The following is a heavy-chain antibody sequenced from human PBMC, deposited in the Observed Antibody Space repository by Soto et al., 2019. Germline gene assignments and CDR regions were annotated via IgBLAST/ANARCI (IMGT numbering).Heavy chain of an antibody. V-gene: IGHV1-69*01. Sequence: QVQLVQSGAEVKKPGSSVKVSCKASGGTFSSYAISWVRQAPGQGLEWMGGIIPIFGTANYAQKFQGRVTITADESKSTDYMELSSLRSEDTAVYYCARASYCGGDCSSAFDIWGQGTMVTVYS. CDR3: ARASYCGGDCSSAFDI. J-gene: IGHJ3*02. CDR2: IIPIFGTA. CDR1: GGTFSSYA. D-gene: IGHD2-21*02.